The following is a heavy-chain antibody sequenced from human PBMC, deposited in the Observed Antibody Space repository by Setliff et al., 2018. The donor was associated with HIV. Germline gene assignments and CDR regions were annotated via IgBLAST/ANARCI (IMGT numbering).Heavy chain of an antibody. CDR1: GYTFTAYY. J-gene: IGHJ4*02. Sequence: ASVVSCKASGYTFTAYYLHWVRQAPGQGPEWMAWINPRNGATTYAQEFQGRVTVTRDTSISTVYLDLTRLTSDDTAIYYCVRVAVTGRGLAYWGQGTRVTVSS. CDR3: VRVAVTGRGLAY. D-gene: IGHD6-19*01. V-gene: IGHV1-2*02. CDR2: INPRNGAT.